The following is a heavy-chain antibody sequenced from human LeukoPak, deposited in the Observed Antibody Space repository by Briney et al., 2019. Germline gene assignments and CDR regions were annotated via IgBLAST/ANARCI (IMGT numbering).Heavy chain of an antibody. D-gene: IGHD1-26*01. CDR3: ARVRSGSYYLDY. V-gene: IGHV4-34*01. CDR2: INHSGST. CDR1: GGSFSGYY. Sequence: PSETLSLTCAVYGGSFSGYYWSWIRQPPGKGLEWIGEINHSGSTNYNPSLKSRVTISVDTSKNQFSLKLSSVTAADTAVYYCARVRSGSYYLDYWGQGTLVTVSS. J-gene: IGHJ4*02.